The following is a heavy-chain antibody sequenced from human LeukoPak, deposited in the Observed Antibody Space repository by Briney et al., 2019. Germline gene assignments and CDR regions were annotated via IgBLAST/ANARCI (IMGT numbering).Heavy chain of an antibody. CDR1: GYTFTSYG. D-gene: IGHD2-2*01. V-gene: IGHV1-18*04. CDR3: ASGDYCSSTSCPIDY. CDR2: ISAYNGNT. Sequence: ASVKVSCKASGYTFTSYGISWVRQAPGQGLEWMGWISAYNGNTNYAQKLQGRVTMTTDTSTSTAYMELRSLRSDDTAVYYCASGDYCSSTSCPIDYWGQGTMVTVSS. J-gene: IGHJ4*02.